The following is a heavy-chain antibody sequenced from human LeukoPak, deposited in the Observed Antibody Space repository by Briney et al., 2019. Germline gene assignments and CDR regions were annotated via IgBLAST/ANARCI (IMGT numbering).Heavy chain of an antibody. CDR2: IYYSGST. V-gene: IGHV4-39*07. D-gene: IGHD5-18*01. CDR3: ARDRPALHRVTSRYYYYYMGV. CDR1: GGSISSSSYY. J-gene: IGHJ6*03. Sequence: SETLSLTCTVSGGSISSSSYYWGWIRQPPGKGLEWIGSIYYSGSTYYNPSLKSRVTISVDTSKNQFSLKLSSVTAADTAVYYCARDRPALHRVTSRYYYYYMGVWGKGTTVTVSS.